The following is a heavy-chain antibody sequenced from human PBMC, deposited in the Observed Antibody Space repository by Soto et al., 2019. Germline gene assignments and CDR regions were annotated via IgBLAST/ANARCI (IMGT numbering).Heavy chain of an antibody. V-gene: IGHV4-59*01. CDR3: ARNLGFCSTTSCYPYF. CDR1: GGSITSFY. Sequence: PSETLSLTCTVSGGSITSFYWSWIRQLPGKGLEWIGYIYYSGSPNYNPSLKSRVTMSVDTSKNQFSLKLSSVTAADTAVYYCARNLGFCSTTSCYPYF. D-gene: IGHD2-2*01. J-gene: IGHJ2*01. CDR2: IYYSGSP.